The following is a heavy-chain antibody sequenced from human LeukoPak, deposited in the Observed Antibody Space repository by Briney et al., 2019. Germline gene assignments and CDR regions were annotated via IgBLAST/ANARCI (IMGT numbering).Heavy chain of an antibody. D-gene: IGHD6-19*01. CDR1: GFTFNDYG. Sequence: GGSLRLSCAASGFTFNDYGLSWVRQAPGKGLEWVSTINWNGGSTGYADSVKGRFTISRDNAKNSLYLQMNSLRAEDTALYYCARVSDISVAAYFDYWGQGTLVTVSS. CDR2: INWNGGST. J-gene: IGHJ4*02. CDR3: ARVSDISVAAYFDY. V-gene: IGHV3-20*04.